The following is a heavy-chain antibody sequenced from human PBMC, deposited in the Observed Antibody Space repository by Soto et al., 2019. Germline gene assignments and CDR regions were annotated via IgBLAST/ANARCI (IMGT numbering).Heavy chain of an antibody. Sequence: SETLSLTCTVSGGSISNYYWSWIRQPPGKGLEWIAFIYYSGSTNYNPSLKSRVTISVDTSQNQFSLMLTSVTAADTAVYYCARPRSSGYAGEFDYWGQGTLVTVSS. CDR2: IYYSGST. CDR3: ARPRSSGYAGEFDY. J-gene: IGHJ4*02. CDR1: GGSISNYY. D-gene: IGHD3-22*01. V-gene: IGHV4-59*01.